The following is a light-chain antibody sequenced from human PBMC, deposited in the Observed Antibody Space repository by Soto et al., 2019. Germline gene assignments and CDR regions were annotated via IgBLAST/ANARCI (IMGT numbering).Light chain of an antibody. Sequence: QMTQSPSTLSASEGDRVTITCWASQSVGSWLAWHQQKPGRAPKVLVYKASNLQDGVPSRFSGSGSGTESTLTIISLQPDDVATYFCHQYSRYPWTFGQGTKVEIK. V-gene: IGKV1-5*03. CDR1: QSVGSW. CDR2: KAS. CDR3: HQYSRYPWT. J-gene: IGKJ1*01.